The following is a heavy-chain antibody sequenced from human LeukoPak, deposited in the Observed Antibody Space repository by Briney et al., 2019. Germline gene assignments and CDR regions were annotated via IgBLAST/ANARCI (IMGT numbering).Heavy chain of an antibody. CDR1: GYTFTSYG. D-gene: IGHD3-3*01. CDR2: ISAYNGNT. J-gene: IGHJ4*02. CDR3: ASTLPSFWSGSGFDY. Sequence: WASVKVSCKASGYTFTSYGISWVRQAPGQGLEWMGWISAYNGNTNYAQKLQGRVTMTTDTSTSTAYMELRSLRSDDTAVYYCASTLPSFWSGSGFDYWGQGTLVTVSS. V-gene: IGHV1-18*01.